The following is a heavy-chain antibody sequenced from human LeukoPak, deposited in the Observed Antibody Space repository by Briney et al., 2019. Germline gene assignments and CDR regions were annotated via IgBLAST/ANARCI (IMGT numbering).Heavy chain of an antibody. CDR1: GFTFSSYS. Sequence: GGSLRLSCAASGFTFSSYSMNWVRQAPGKGLEWVSSISSSSSYIYYADSVKGRFTISRDNTKNSLYLQMNSLRAEDTAVYYCARDYYDSPRFDPWGQGTLVTVSS. CDR3: ARDYYDSPRFDP. V-gene: IGHV3-21*01. CDR2: ISSSSSYI. D-gene: IGHD3-22*01. J-gene: IGHJ5*02.